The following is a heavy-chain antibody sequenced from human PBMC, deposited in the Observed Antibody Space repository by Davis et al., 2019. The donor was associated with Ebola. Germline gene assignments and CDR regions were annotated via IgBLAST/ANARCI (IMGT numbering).Heavy chain of an antibody. Sequence: PGGSLRLSCAASGFTFSNYWMTWVRQAPGKGLEWVANIKQDGSEKYYVDSVKGRFTISRDYAKNSLYLQMNSLRAEDTAVYYCARDYGWGFDYWGQGTLVTVSS. CDR3: ARDYGWGFDY. D-gene: IGHD3-16*01. CDR1: GFTFSNYW. V-gene: IGHV3-7*01. CDR2: IKQDGSEK. J-gene: IGHJ4*02.